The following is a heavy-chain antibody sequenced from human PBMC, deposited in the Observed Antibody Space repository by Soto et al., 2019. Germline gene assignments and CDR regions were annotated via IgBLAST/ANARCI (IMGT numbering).Heavy chain of an antibody. Sequence: ASVKVSCKTSGYSFNRYGITWVRQAPGQGLEWMGWISAHNGHMIYAQDSQGRVTMTTDTSTNTAYMEIRSLRSDDTAVYYCARDIKYYDSSVSDYWGQGTQVTVSS. CDR2: ISAHNGHM. J-gene: IGHJ4*02. V-gene: IGHV1-18*01. CDR1: GYSFNRYG. D-gene: IGHD3-22*01. CDR3: ARDIKYYDSSVSDY.